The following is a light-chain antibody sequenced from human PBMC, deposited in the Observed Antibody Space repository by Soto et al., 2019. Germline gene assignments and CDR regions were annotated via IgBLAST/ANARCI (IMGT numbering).Light chain of an antibody. J-gene: IGKJ4*02. CDR3: QHYDNLPRT. CDR2: DAS. CDR1: QDISNY. V-gene: IGKV1-33*01. Sequence: DVKMSQNPKALSASVGETFKNTCQASQDISNYLNWYQQKPGKAPKLLIYDASNLETGVPSRFSGCGSGTDFTFTIISLQPEDIATYYCQHYDNLPRTFAGGTKVDIK.